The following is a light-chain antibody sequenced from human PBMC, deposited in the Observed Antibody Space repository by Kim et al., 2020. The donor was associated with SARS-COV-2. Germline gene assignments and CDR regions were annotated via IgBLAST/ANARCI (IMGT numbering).Light chain of an antibody. CDR3: QQSYNSPWT. J-gene: IGKJ1*01. Sequence: DIQMTQSPSSLSASVGDSVTITCRASQTISSYLNWYQQKPGKAPKLLIFAASSLQSGVPSRFSGSGSRTDFTLTISSLQREDVATYYCQQSYNSPWTFGHGTKVDIK. CDR2: AAS. V-gene: IGKV1-39*01. CDR1: QTISSY.